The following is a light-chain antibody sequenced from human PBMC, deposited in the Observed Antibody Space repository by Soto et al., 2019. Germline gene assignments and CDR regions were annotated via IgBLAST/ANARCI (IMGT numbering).Light chain of an antibody. J-gene: IGLJ1*01. CDR3: QTWGTGIQV. V-gene: IGLV4-69*01. CDR2: LNSDGSH. CDR1: SGHSNYA. Sequence: QPVLTQSPSASASLGASVKVTCTLSSGHSNYAIAWHQQQPEKGPRYLMILNSDGSHSKGDGIPDRFSGSSSGAERYLTISSLQSEDEADYYCQTWGTGIQVFGTGTKVTVL.